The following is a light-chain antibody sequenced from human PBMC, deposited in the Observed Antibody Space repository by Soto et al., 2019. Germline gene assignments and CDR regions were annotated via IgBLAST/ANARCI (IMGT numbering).Light chain of an antibody. V-gene: IGKV3-15*01. Sequence: EIVMTQSPATLSVSPGERVTLSCRATQTVSSNLAWYQQRPGQAPRILIYGASTRATDIPARFSGSGSGTEFTLTITSLQSEDFAVYYCQQYNNWPLTFGGGTKVDIK. CDR3: QQYNNWPLT. CDR2: GAS. J-gene: IGKJ4*01. CDR1: QTVSSN.